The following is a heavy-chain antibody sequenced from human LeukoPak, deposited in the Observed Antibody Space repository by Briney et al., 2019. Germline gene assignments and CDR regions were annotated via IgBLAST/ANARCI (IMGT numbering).Heavy chain of an antibody. CDR1: GGSISSSSYY. V-gene: IGHV4-39*07. D-gene: IGHD3-10*01. Sequence: SETLSLTCTVSGGSISSSSYYWGWIRQPPGKGLEWIGSIYYSGSTYYNPSLKSRVTISVDTSKNQFSLKLSSVTAADTAVYYCVRTYYYGSGSYVPHSFDYWGQGTLVTVSS. CDR2: IYYSGST. CDR3: VRTYYYGSGSYVPHSFDY. J-gene: IGHJ4*02.